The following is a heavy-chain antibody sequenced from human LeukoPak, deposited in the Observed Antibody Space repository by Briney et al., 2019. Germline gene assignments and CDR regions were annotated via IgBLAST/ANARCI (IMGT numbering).Heavy chain of an antibody. J-gene: IGHJ6*02. CDR1: GGSIRSYY. CDR3: ARLRAVAGSRDYYYYGMDV. D-gene: IGHD6-19*01. Sequence: SSETLSLTCTVSGGSIRSYYWSWLRQPPGKGLEWIGYIYYSGSTNYNPSLKSRVTISVDTSKNQFSLKLSSVTAADTAVYYCARLRAVAGSRDYYYYGMDVWGQGTTVTVSS. CDR2: IYYSGST. V-gene: IGHV4-59*01.